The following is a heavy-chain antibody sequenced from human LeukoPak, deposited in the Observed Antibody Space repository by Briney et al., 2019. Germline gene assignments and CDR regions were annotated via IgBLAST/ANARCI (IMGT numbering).Heavy chain of an antibody. CDR1: GGSISSYY. Sequence: SETLSLTCTVSGGSISSYYWSWIRQPSGKGLEWIGYIYSSGNTNYSPSLKSRLTISVDTSKNQFSLILTSVTAADTAVYYCARHDNYVSFDYWGQGALVTVSS. CDR3: ARHDNYVSFDY. V-gene: IGHV4-59*08. CDR2: IYSSGNT. J-gene: IGHJ4*02. D-gene: IGHD5-24*01.